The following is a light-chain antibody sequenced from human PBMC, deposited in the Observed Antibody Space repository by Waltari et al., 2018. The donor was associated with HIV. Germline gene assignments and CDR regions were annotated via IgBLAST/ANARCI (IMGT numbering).Light chain of an antibody. V-gene: IGLV2-23*02. Sequence: QSALTQPASVSGSPGQSITISCTGTSSDVGGYNLVSWYQQHPGKAPKLMIYEVSKRHSGVSNLFSGAKSGNTASRTIAELQADDEADYYCCAYAGSTTYVIFGGGTKLTVL. J-gene: IGLJ2*01. CDR1: SSDVGGYNL. CDR2: EVS. CDR3: CAYAGSTTYVI.